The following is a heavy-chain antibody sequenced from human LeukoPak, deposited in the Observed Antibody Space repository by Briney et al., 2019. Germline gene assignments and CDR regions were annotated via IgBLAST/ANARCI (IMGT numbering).Heavy chain of an antibody. D-gene: IGHD3-10*01. CDR1: GFSFSSYG. V-gene: IGHV3-30*02. CDR2: IRYDGSNK. Sequence: PGGSLRLSCAASGFSFSSYGMHWVRQAPGKGLEWVAFIRYDGSNKYYADSVKGRFTISRDNSKNTLYLQMNSLRAEDTAVYYCASPSPVDYYGSGSYYADFDYWGQGTLVTVSS. J-gene: IGHJ4*02. CDR3: ASPSPVDYYGSGSYYADFDY.